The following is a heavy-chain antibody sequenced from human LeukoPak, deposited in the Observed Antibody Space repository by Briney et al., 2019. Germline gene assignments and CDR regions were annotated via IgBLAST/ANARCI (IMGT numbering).Heavy chain of an antibody. J-gene: IGHJ5*02. CDR3: ARDLRYCSSTSCYAVGFDP. D-gene: IGHD2-2*01. V-gene: IGHV3-20*01. CDR2: INWNGGST. Sequence: GGSLGLSCAASGFTFDDYGMSWVRQAPGKGLEWVSGINWNGGSTGYADSVKGRFTISRDNAKNSLYLQMNSLRAEDTALYHCARDLRYCSSTSCYAVGFDPWGQGTLVTVSS. CDR1: GFTFDDYG.